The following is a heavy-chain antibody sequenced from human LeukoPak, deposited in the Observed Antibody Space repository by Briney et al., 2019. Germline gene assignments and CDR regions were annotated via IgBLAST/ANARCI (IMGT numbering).Heavy chain of an antibody. CDR2: IYHSGST. CDR1: GGSISSGGYS. J-gene: IGHJ3*02. Sequence: SETLSLTCAVSGGSISSGGYSWSWIRQPPGKGLEWIGYIYHSGSTYYNPSLKSRVTISVDRSKNQFSLKLSSVTAADTAAYYCAREDYYDSSGYRWRAFDIWGQGTMVTVSS. CDR3: AREDYYDSSGYRWRAFDI. D-gene: IGHD3-22*01. V-gene: IGHV4-30-2*01.